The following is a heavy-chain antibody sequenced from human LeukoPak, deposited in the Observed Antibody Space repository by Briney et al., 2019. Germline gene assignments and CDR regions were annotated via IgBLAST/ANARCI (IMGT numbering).Heavy chain of an antibody. CDR3: AIQMTMIVVVPYFDY. J-gene: IGHJ4*02. D-gene: IGHD3-22*01. CDR2: ISRSGDTM. Sequence: GGSLRLSCAASGFTFSDYYMTWIRQAPGKGLKWVSSISRSGDTMYYADSVRGRFTMSRDNAKNSLYLQMNSLRAEDTALYYCAIQMTMIVVVPYFDYWGQGTLVTVSS. V-gene: IGHV3-11*04. CDR1: GFTFSDYY.